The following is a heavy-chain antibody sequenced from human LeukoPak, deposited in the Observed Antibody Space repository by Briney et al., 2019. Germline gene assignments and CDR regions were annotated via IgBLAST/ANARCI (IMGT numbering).Heavy chain of an antibody. CDR1: GFTFSSYG. J-gene: IGHJ4*02. D-gene: IGHD2-15*01. CDR2: ISYDGSNK. Sequence: GGSLRLSCAASGFTFSSYGMHWVRQAPGKGLEWVAVISYDGSNKYYADSVKGRFTISRDNSKNTLYLQMNSLRAEDTAVYYCARDGIGDYADYWGQGTLVTVSS. CDR3: ARDGIGDYADY. V-gene: IGHV3-30*03.